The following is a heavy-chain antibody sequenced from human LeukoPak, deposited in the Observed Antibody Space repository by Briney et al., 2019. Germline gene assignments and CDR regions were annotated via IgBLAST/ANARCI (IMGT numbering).Heavy chain of an antibody. CDR2: MNPDSGGT. CDR3: ARGGYSSGSFPYYMDV. J-gene: IGHJ6*03. CDR1: GYTFTDYY. Sequence: ASVKVSCKASGYTFTDYYIHWVRQAPGQGLEWMGWMNPDSGGTNYAQKFKGRVTMTRDTSISTAYMELSRLRSDDTAVYYCARGGYSSGSFPYYMDVWGKGTTVTISS. D-gene: IGHD6-19*01. V-gene: IGHV1-2*02.